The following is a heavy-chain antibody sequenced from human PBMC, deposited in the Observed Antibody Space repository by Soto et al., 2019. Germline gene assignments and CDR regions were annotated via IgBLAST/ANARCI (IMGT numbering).Heavy chain of an antibody. J-gene: IGHJ4*02. D-gene: IGHD3-3*01. Sequence: SVKVSCKASGGTFSSYAISWVRQAPGQGLEWMGGIIPTFGTANYAQKFQGRVTITADKSTSTAYMELSSLRSEDTAVYYCASGNYYDFWSGYLIDYWGQGTLVTVSS. CDR3: ASGNYYDFWSGYLIDY. CDR2: IIPTFGTA. V-gene: IGHV1-69*06. CDR1: GGTFSSYA.